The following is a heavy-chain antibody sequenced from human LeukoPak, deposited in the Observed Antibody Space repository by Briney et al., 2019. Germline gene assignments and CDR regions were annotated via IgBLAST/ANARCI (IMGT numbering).Heavy chain of an antibody. CDR2: ISSSGSTL. CDR1: GFTFSSYE. Sequence: GGSLRLSCAASGFTFSSYEMNWVRQAPGKGLEWVSYISSSGSTLYYADSVKGRFTISRDNAKNSLHLQMDSLRAEDTAVYYCARGVFWGSYRPIDYWGQGTLVTVSS. J-gene: IGHJ4*02. CDR3: ARGVFWGSYRPIDY. D-gene: IGHD3-16*02. V-gene: IGHV3-48*03.